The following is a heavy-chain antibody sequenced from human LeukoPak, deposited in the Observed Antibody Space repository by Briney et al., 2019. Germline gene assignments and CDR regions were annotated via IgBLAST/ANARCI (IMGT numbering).Heavy chain of an antibody. CDR2: IEQDGSEK. D-gene: IGHD5-12*01. Sequence: PGGSLRLSCAASGFTFSSYAMSWVRQAPGKGLEWVANIEQDGSEKYYVDSVNGRFIISRDNTKNSLFLQMNSLRAEDTAIYYCARVNNYDCKDYWGQGTLVTVSS. CDR3: ARVNNYDCKDY. J-gene: IGHJ4*02. V-gene: IGHV3-7*01. CDR1: GFTFSSYA.